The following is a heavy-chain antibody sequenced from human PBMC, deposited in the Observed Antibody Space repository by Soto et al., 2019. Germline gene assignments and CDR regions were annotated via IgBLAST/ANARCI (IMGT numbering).Heavy chain of an antibody. J-gene: IGHJ4*02. V-gene: IGHV4-59*01. D-gene: IGHD3-22*01. Sequence: SETLSITCSVSGDTIKSAFWNWIRQPPGKRLEWIGYISYTGSTNYNPSLRSRVTMSLDTSKNQFSLNLISVTAADTAVYFCATGLYDSRGYSSPFEYWGQGIVVTVSS. CDR2: ISYTGST. CDR3: ATGLYDSRGYSSPFEY. CDR1: GDTIKSAF.